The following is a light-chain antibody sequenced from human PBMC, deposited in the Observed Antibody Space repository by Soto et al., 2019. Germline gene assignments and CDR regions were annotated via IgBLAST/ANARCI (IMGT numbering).Light chain of an antibody. CDR1: QSISSY. CDR3: QQSYSTLLT. J-gene: IGKJ4*01. Sequence: DIQMTQSPSSLSASVGDRVTITCRASQSISSYLNWYQQKPGKAPKLLIYAASSLQSGVPSRFSGSGSATDFTLTISTLQPEDVATYYCQQSYSTLLTFGGGTKVEIK. V-gene: IGKV1-39*01. CDR2: AAS.